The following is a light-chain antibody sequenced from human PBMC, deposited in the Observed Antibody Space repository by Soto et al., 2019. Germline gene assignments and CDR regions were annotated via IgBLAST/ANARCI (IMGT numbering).Light chain of an antibody. Sequence: QSVLTQPPSVSGAPGQRVTISFTVNSSNIGAGHDVHWYQLLPGTAPKLLIYGNKNRSSGVSGRFSGSKSGTSASLAITELQAEDEGDYYCQSYDSSLSGPYVFGTGTKVTVL. J-gene: IGLJ1*01. CDR3: QSYDSSLSGPYV. V-gene: IGLV1-40*01. CDR2: GNK. CDR1: SSNIGAGHD.